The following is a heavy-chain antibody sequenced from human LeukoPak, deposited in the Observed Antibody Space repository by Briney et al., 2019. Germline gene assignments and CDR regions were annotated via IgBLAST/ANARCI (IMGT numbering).Heavy chain of an antibody. V-gene: IGHV3-21*01. CDR2: ISSSSSYI. CDR3: ARAGISSSWYLRGNWFDP. Sequence: GGSLRLSCAASGFTFSSYSMNWVRQAPGKGLEWVSSISSSSSYIYYADSVKGRFTISRDNAKNSLYLQMNSLRAEDTAVYYCARAGISSSWYLRGNWFDPWGQGTLVTVSS. J-gene: IGHJ5*02. CDR1: GFTFSSYS. D-gene: IGHD6-13*01.